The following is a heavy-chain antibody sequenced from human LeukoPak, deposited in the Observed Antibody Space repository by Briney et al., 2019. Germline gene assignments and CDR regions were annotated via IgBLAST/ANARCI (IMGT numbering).Heavy chain of an antibody. CDR2: IYYSGSI. Sequence: SETLSLTCTVSCGSISSYYWSWIRQPPGKGLEWIGYIYYSGSINYNPSLKSRVTISVDTSKNQFSLKLTSVTAADTAVYYCARDKYYYYYIGVWGKGTTVTVSS. CDR1: CGSISSYY. V-gene: IGHV4-59*01. J-gene: IGHJ6*03. CDR3: ARDKYYYYYIGV.